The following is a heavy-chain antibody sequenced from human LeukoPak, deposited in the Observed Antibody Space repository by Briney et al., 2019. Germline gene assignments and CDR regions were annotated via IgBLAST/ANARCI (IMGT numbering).Heavy chain of an antibody. CDR1: GYTFTSYG. V-gene: IGHV1-18*01. Sequence: ASVKVSCKASGYTFTSYGISWVRQAPGQGLEWMGWISAYNGNTNYAQKLQGRVTMTTDTSTSTAYMELRSLGSDDTAVYYCARVRVGATSNGDYYYYGMDVWGQGTTVTVSS. CDR3: ARVRVGATSNGDYYYYGMDV. J-gene: IGHJ6*02. CDR2: ISAYNGNT. D-gene: IGHD1-26*01.